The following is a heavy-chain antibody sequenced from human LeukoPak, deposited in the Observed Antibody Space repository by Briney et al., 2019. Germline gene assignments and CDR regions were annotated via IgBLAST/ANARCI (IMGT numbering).Heavy chain of an antibody. CDR3: AKIKGRGVATADAFDI. CDR2: ISGSGGST. J-gene: IGHJ3*02. D-gene: IGHD5-18*01. Sequence: SGGSLRLSCAASGFTFSSYAMSWVRQAPGKGLEWVSAISGSGGSTYYAGSVKGRFTISRDNSKNTLYLQMNSLRAEDTAVYYCAKIKGRGVATADAFDIWGQGTMVTVSS. V-gene: IGHV3-23*01. CDR1: GFTFSSYA.